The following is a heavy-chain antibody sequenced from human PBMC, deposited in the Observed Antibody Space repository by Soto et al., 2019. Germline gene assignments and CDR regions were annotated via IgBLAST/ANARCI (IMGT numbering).Heavy chain of an antibody. CDR2: ISYDGSNK. J-gene: IGHJ4*02. V-gene: IGHV3-30-3*01. CDR1: GFTFSSYA. Sequence: GGSLRLSCAASGFTFSSYAMHWVRQAPGKGLEWVAVISYDGSNKYYADSVKGRFTISRDNSKNTLYLQMNSLRAEDTAVYYCARDPNWNYLSHWGQGTLVTVS. D-gene: IGHD1-7*01. CDR3: ARDPNWNYLSH.